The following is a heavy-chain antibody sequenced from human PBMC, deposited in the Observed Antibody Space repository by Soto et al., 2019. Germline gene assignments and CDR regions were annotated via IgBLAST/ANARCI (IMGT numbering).Heavy chain of an antibody. CDR1: GFTFSSYA. D-gene: IGHD2-15*01. Sequence: EVQLLESGGGLVQPGGSLRLSCAASGFTFSSYAMSWVRQAPGKGLEWVSAISGSGGSTYYADSVKGRFTISRDNSKNTLYLQMNSLRAEDTAVYYCAKCVVVVAATLWYFDYWGPGTLVTVSS. CDR2: ISGSGGST. V-gene: IGHV3-23*01. CDR3: AKCVVVVAATLWYFDY. J-gene: IGHJ4*02.